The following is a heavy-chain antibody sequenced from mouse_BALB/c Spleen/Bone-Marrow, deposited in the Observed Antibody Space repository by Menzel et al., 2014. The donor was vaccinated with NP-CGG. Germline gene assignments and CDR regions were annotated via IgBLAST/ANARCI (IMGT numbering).Heavy chain of an antibody. CDR2: INPDSSTI. J-gene: IGHJ3*01. Sequence: QSGGSLKLSCAASGFDFSRYWMTWVRQAPGKGLEWIGEINPDSSTINYTPSLKDKFIISRDNAKNTLYLQMRKVRSEDTALYYCAKNYYYGYVAYWGQGTLVTISA. V-gene: IGHV4-1*02. CDR3: AKNYYYGYVAY. D-gene: IGHD1-2*01. CDR1: GFDFSRYW.